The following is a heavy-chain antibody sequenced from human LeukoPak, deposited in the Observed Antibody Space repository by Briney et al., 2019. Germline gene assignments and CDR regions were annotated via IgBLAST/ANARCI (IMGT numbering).Heavy chain of an antibody. CDR1: GFTFSIHS. J-gene: IGHJ3*02. D-gene: IGHD1-1*01. CDR3: ARVQTSAFDI. CDR2: ITSRSTTK. V-gene: IGHV3-48*02. Sequence: GGSLRLSCAASGFTFSIHSMNWVRQAPGRGLEWVAYITSRSTTKHSEDSVTGRFSISRENAKNSLYLQMHSLRDEDTAVYYCARVQTSAFDIWGQGTMVTVSS.